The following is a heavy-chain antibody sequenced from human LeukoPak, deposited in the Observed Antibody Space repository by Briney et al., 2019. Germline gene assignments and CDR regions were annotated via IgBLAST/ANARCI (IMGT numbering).Heavy chain of an antibody. CDR1: GYSFTSYW. J-gene: IGHJ3*02. CDR2: IFTGDAGT. D-gene: IGHD3-22*01. V-gene: IGHV5-51*03. Sequence: GESLKISCKGSGYSFTSYWIGWVRRMPGKGLEWLGIIFTGDAGTRYSPSFQGQVTISADKSISTAYLQWSSLKASDAAMYYCARADSSGYHAFDIWGQGTMVTVSS. CDR3: ARADSSGYHAFDI.